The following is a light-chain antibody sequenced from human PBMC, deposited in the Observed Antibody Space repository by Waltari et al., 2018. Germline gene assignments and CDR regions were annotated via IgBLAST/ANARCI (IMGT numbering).Light chain of an antibody. CDR3: QVWDSSSDHPNYV. V-gene: IGLV3-21*02. J-gene: IGLJ1*01. Sequence: SYVLTQPPSVSVAPGQTARITCGGTKIGDKSLHWYQQKPGQAPVLVVYDNSDRPSGIPERFSGSNSEDTATLTISRVEAGDEADYYCQVWDSSSDHPNYVFGTGTKVTVL. CDR2: DNS. CDR1: KIGDKS.